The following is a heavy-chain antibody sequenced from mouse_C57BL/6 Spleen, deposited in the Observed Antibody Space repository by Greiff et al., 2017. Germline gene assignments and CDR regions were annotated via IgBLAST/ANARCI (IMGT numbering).Heavy chain of an antibody. CDR1: GYTFTSYT. V-gene: IGHV1-4*01. CDR2: INPSSGYT. Sequence: VQLQQSGAELARPGASVKMSCKASGYTFTSYTMHWVKQRPGQGLEWIGYINPSSGYTKYNQKFKDKATLTADKSSSTAYMQLSRLTSEDSAFYYCARPIYYDYDYAMDYWGQGTSVTVSS. D-gene: IGHD2-4*01. J-gene: IGHJ4*01. CDR3: ARPIYYDYDYAMDY.